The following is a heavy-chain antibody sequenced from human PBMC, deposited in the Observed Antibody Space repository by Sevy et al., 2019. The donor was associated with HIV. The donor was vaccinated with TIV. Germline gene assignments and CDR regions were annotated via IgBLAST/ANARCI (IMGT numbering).Heavy chain of an antibody. V-gene: IGHV3-23*01. CDR1: GFTFSSYA. CDR3: ALGGYYYDSSGYYTLDY. D-gene: IGHD3-22*01. CDR2: ISGSGGST. J-gene: IGHJ4*02. Sequence: GGSLRLSCAASGFTFSSYAMNWVRQGPGKGLEWVSGISGSGGSTYYADSVKGRFTISKDISKNTLYLQRNSLRAEDTALYYCALGGYYYDSSGYYTLDYWGQGTRVTVSS.